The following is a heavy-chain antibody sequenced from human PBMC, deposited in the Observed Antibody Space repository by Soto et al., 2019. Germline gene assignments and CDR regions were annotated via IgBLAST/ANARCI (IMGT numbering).Heavy chain of an antibody. CDR3: ARERGGYRYGDY. CDR1: GYPFSNYG. CDR2: VNIDKGNT. Sequence: QVQLVQSGPEVKKPGASVRVSCKPSGYPFSNYGISWMRQAPGQGLEWMGWVNIDKGNTKYAQKFQDRVTMTTDTPTSTVYLERRSLRSDDTALYYCARERGGYRYGDYWGQGTLVTVSS. D-gene: IGHD5-18*01. V-gene: IGHV1-18*01. J-gene: IGHJ4*02.